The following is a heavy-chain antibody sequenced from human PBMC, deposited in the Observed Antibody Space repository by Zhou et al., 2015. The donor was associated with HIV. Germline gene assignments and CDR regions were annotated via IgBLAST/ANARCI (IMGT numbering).Heavy chain of an antibody. CDR3: AIAPNYGDYETGAFDI. D-gene: IGHD4-17*01. V-gene: IGHV1-18*01. CDR1: GYTFTSYG. CDR2: ISAYNGNT. Sequence: QVQLVQSGAEVKKPGASVKVSCKASGYTFTSYGISWVRQAPGQGLEWMGWISAYNGNTNYAQKLQGRVTMTTDTSTSTAYMELRSLRSDDTAVYYCAIAPNYGDYETGAFDIWGQGTMVTVSS. J-gene: IGHJ3*02.